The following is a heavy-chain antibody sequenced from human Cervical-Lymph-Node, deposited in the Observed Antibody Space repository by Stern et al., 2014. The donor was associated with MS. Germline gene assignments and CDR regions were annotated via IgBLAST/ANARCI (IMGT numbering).Heavy chain of an antibody. Sequence: VQLVQSGAEVKKPGASVTVSCNVAGHPLSELAMHWLRQLPTRGLEWMGQFDPEDGETVYAQQFQGRLSMTEDTSTGPAYMTLTXLRSEDTAVYXXATXRGVKWGPGTLVT. D-gene: IGHD3-10*01. CDR2: FDPEDGET. J-gene: IGHJ4*02. CDR1: GHPLSELA. CDR3: ATXRGVK. V-gene: IGHV1-24*01.